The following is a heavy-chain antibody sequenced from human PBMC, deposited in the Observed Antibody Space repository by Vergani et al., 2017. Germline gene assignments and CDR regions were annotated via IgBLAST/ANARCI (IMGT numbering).Heavy chain of an antibody. CDR2: INPNSGGT. CDR3: ARRGIAVAGTYYYYYGMDV. V-gene: IGHV1-2*02. J-gene: IGHJ6*02. Sequence: QVQLVQSGAEVKKPGASVKVSCKASGYTFTGYYMHWVRQAPGQGLEWMGWINPNSGGTNYAQKFQGRVTMTRGTSISTAYMELSRLRSDDTAVYYCARRGIAVAGTYYYYYGMDVWGQGTTVTVSS. D-gene: IGHD6-19*01. CDR1: GYTFTGYY.